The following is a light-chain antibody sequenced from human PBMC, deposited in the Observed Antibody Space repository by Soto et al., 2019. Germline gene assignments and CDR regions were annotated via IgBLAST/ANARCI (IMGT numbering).Light chain of an antibody. V-gene: IGKV3-15*01. CDR1: QSVSSN. J-gene: IGKJ5*01. CDR3: QKYNSAPFT. CDR2: GAS. Sequence: EIVMTQSPATLSVSPGGRATLSCRASQSVSSNLAWYQQKPGQAPRLLIYGASTRATGIPARFSGSGSGTDFTLTISSLQPEDVATYYCQKYNSAPFTFGQGTRLEIK.